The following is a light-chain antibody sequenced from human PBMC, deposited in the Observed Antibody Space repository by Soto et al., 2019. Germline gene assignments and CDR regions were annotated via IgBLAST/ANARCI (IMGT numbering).Light chain of an antibody. CDR2: AAS. Sequence: IQITQSRSSLSASVLDIFTITCRASQCIRSDLGWYRQKPGKAPDLLIYAASSLQTGVPSRFSGNGSDTDFILTISSLQPEDFATYYCLQNYNYPRTFGQGTRLEIK. CDR3: LQNYNYPRT. J-gene: IGKJ5*01. CDR1: QCIRSD. V-gene: IGKV1-6*01.